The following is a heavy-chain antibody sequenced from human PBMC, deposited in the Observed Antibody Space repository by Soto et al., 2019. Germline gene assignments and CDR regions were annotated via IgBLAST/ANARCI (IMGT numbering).Heavy chain of an antibody. J-gene: IGHJ3*02. CDR1: GFTVSSNY. CDR3: ARSYYYDSSGYYRTGDAFDI. CDR2: IYSGGST. D-gene: IGHD3-22*01. Sequence: GGSLRLSCAASGFTVSSNYMSWVRQAPGKGLEWVSVIYSGGSTYYADSVKGRFTISRDNSKNTLYLQMNSLRSEDTAVYYCARSYYYDSSGYYRTGDAFDIWGQGTMVTVSS. V-gene: IGHV3-53*05.